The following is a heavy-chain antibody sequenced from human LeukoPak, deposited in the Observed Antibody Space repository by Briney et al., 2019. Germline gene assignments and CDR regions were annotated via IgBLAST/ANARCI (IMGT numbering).Heavy chain of an antibody. J-gene: IGHJ3*02. D-gene: IGHD1-1*01. CDR1: GGSISSYY. CDR3: ASFTTPDAFDI. Sequence: SETLSLTCTVSGGSISSYYWSWIRQPPGKGLEWIGDIYYSGSTNYNPSLKSRVTISVDTSKNQFSLKLSSVTAADTAVYYCASFTTPDAFDIWGQGTMATVSS. V-gene: IGHV4-59*01. CDR2: IYYSGST.